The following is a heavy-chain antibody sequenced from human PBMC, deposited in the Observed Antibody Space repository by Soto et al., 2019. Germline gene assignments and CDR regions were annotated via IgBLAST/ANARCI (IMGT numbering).Heavy chain of an antibody. CDR1: GGSISSDY. CDR2: IYYSGST. CDR3: ARGQFYGDFDY. Sequence: SETLSLTCTVSGGSISSDYWSWIRQPPGKGLEWIGYIYYSGSTNYNPSLKSRVTISVDTSKNQFSLKLSSVTAADTAVYYCARGQFYGDFDYWGQGTLVTVSS. D-gene: IGHD4-17*01. V-gene: IGHV4-59*01. J-gene: IGHJ4*02.